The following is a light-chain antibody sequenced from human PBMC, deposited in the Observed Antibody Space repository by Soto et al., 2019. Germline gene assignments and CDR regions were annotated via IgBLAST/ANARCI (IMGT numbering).Light chain of an antibody. CDR3: CSYAGNSTYV. CDR1: SNDIGGYYL. J-gene: IGLJ1*01. V-gene: IGLV2-23*01. Sequence: QSALTQPASVSGSPGQSITISCTGISNDIGGYYLVSWYQQHPGQAPKLIIYEDTKRPSGVSNRFSGSTSDSTPSLTISGLQAEDEADYYCCSYAGNSTYVFAGGKKVTV. CDR2: EDT.